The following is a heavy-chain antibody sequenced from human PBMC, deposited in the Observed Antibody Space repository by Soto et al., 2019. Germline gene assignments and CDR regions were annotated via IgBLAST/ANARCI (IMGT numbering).Heavy chain of an antibody. Sequence: GGSLRLSCAASGFTFSSYAMSWVRQAPGKGLEWVSAISGSGCSTYYADSVKGRFTISRDNSKNTLYLQMNSLIAEDTAVYYCAKDPTMTTVTYFDYWGQGTLVTVSS. J-gene: IGHJ4*02. CDR1: GFTFSSYA. CDR2: ISGSGCST. D-gene: IGHD4-17*01. V-gene: IGHV3-23*01. CDR3: AKDPTMTTVTYFDY.